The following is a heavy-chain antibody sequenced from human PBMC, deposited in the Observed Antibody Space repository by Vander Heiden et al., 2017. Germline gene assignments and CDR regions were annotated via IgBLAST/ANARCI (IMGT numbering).Heavy chain of an antibody. D-gene: IGHD3-3*01. CDR1: GFTFSSYW. J-gene: IGHJ4*02. V-gene: IGHV3-74*01. CDR2: IKSDGSST. Sequence: EVQLVESGGGLVPPGGSLRLSCAASGFTFSSYWLPGVRQAPGKGRVWVSRIKSDGSSTSYADSVKGRFTISRDNAKNTLYLQMNSLRAEDTAVYYCARGVYVYYDFWSGYYRLDYWGQGTLVTVSS. CDR3: ARGVYVYYDFWSGYYRLDY.